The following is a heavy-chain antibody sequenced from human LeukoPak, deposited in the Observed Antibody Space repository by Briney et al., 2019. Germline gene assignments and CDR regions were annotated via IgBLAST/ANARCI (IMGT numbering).Heavy chain of an antibody. CDR1: GFTFSSYA. V-gene: IGHV3-64*01. CDR2: ISSNGGST. Sequence: GGSLRLSCAASGFTFSSYAMHWVRQAPGKGLEYVSAISSNGGSTYYANSVKGRFTISRDNSKNTLYLQMGSLRAEDMAVYYCARKGYCSGGSCYSSTYYYYYMDVWGKGTTVTVSS. J-gene: IGHJ6*03. D-gene: IGHD2-15*01. CDR3: ARKGYCSGGSCYSSTYYYYYMDV.